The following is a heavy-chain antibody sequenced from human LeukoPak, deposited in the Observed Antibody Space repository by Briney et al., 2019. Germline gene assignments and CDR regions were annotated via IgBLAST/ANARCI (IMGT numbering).Heavy chain of an antibody. D-gene: IGHD6-13*01. CDR2: ISSSSSYI. CDR3: ARDGEAAGNMDH. Sequence: GGSLRLSCAASGFTFSSYSMNWVRQAPGKGLEWVSSISSSSSYIYYADSVKGRFTISRDNAKNSLYLQMNSLRAEDTAVYYCARDGEAAGNMDHWGQGILVTVSS. CDR1: GFTFSSYS. J-gene: IGHJ4*02. V-gene: IGHV3-21*01.